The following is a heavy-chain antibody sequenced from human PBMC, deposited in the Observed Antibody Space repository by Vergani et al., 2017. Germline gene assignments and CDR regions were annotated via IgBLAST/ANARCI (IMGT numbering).Heavy chain of an antibody. J-gene: IGHJ4*02. D-gene: IGHD5-18*01. CDR2: IRNKAYGGTT. Sequence: EVQLLESGGGLVPPGRSLRLSCAASGFSFGDYAMTWVRQAPGKGLEWVAFIRNKAYGGTTEYAASVKGRFTISRDDSKRLAYLQLSGLKTEDTAVYFCSRGRGYSFGYSDYWVQGTLVTVSS. V-gene: IGHV3-49*04. CDR1: GFSFGDYA. CDR3: SRGRGYSFGYSDY.